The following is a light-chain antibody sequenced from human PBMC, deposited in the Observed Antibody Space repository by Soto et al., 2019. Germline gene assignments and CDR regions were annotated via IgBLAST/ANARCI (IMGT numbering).Light chain of an antibody. J-gene: IGKJ4*01. CDR1: QSVSSSY. CDR3: QQYDSSPLT. Sequence: PGERATLSCRASQSVSSSYLAWYQQKPGQAPRLLIYGASIRATGIPDRFSGSGSGTDFTLTISRLEPEDFAVYYCQQYDSSPLTFGGGTKVEIK. V-gene: IGKV3-20*01. CDR2: GAS.